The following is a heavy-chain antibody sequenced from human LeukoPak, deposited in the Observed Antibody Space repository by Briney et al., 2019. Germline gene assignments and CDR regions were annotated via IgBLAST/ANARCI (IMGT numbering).Heavy chain of an antibody. CDR3: ARDLAWGAFDY. D-gene: IGHD7-27*01. CDR2: ISGTGGST. CDR1: GFTFSTYA. V-gene: IGHV3-23*01. J-gene: IGHJ4*02. Sequence: GGSLRLSCAASGFTFSTYAMTWVRQAPGKGLEWVSLISGTGGSTCYADSVKGRFTISRDDSKSTLSLQMNSLRVEDTAVYYCARDLAWGAFDYWGQGTLVSVSS.